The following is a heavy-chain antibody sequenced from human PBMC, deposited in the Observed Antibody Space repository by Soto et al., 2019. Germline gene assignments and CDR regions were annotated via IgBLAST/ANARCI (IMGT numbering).Heavy chain of an antibody. CDR3: ARPVDCSGGSCYYYYGMDV. CDR1: GYSFTSYW. J-gene: IGHJ6*02. CDR2: IDPSDSYT. V-gene: IGHV5-10-1*01. D-gene: IGHD2-15*01. Sequence: GESLKISCKGSGYSFTSYWISWVRQMPGKGLEWMGRIDPSDSYTNYSPSFQGHVTISADKSISTAYLQWSSLKASDTAMYYCARPVDCSGGSCYYYYGMDVWGQGTTVTVS.